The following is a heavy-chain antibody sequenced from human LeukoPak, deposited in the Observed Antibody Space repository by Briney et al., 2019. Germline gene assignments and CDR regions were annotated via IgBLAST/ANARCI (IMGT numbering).Heavy chain of an antibody. J-gene: IGHJ6*03. D-gene: IGHD6-19*01. Sequence: ASVKVSCKASGYTFSSYYMHWVRQAPGQGLEWMGIINPSGGGTTYAQQFQGRVTMTRDTSTSTVYMELSSLRSEDTAVYYCARDIAVDPIGEYYYYMDVWGKGTTVTISS. CDR2: INPSGGGT. CDR3: ARDIAVDPIGEYYYYMDV. V-gene: IGHV1-46*01. CDR1: GYTFSSYY.